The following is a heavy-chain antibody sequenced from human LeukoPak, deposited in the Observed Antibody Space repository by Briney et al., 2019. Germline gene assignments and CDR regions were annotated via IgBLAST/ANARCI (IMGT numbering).Heavy chain of an antibody. D-gene: IGHD3-16*01. CDR2: IYHSGST. CDR3: ARGGGFDY. J-gene: IGHJ4*02. CDR1: GGXISSGGYS. Sequence: SQTLSLTCAVSGGXISSGGYSWSWIRQPPGKGLEWIGYIYHSGSTYYNPSLKSRVTISVDRSKNQFSLKLSSVTAADTAVYYCARGGGFDYWGQGTLVTVSS. V-gene: IGHV4-30-2*01.